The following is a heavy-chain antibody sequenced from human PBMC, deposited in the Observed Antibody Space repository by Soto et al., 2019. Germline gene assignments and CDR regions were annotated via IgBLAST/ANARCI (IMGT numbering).Heavy chain of an antibody. J-gene: IGHJ4*02. V-gene: IGHV3-7*04. CDR1: GFTFSSYW. CDR3: ARGFYGSDY. CDR2: IKQDGTEK. Sequence: EVQLVESGGGLVQPGGSLRLSCAASGFTFSSYWMKWVRQGPGKGLEWVAHIKQDGTEKYYVDFVKGRFTISRDNAKNSLYLQMNSLRADDTAVYYCARGFYGSDYWGQGTLVTVSS. D-gene: IGHD3-10*01.